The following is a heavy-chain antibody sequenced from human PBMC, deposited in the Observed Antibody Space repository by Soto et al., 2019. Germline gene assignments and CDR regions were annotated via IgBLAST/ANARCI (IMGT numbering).Heavy chain of an antibody. J-gene: IGHJ3*02. CDR3: ARGALCSSSNCFGSGDFDI. CDR2: LSSSGTYI. D-gene: IGHD2-2*01. CDR1: GFTFNKYY. Sequence: GGSLRLSCAASGFTFNKYYMNWVRQAPGKGLEWVSSLSSSGTYIYYADSMKGRFTISRDNAKNSLYLQMNSLRAEDTAVYYCARGALCSSSNCFGSGDFDIWGQGTMVTVSS. V-gene: IGHV3-21*01.